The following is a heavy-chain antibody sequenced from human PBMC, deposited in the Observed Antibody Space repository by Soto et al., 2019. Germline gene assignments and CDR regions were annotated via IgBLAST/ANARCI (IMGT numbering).Heavy chain of an antibody. J-gene: IGHJ5*02. CDR2: ICGSGGST. Sequence: GGSLRLSCAASGFTFSSYAMSWVRQAPGKGLEWVSAICGSGGSTYYADSVKGRFTISRDNSKNTLYLQMNSLRAEDTVVYYCAKDGGGYSSGWYWFDPWGQGTLVTVS. V-gene: IGHV3-23*01. CDR3: AKDGGGYSSGWYWFDP. D-gene: IGHD6-19*01. CDR1: GFTFSSYA.